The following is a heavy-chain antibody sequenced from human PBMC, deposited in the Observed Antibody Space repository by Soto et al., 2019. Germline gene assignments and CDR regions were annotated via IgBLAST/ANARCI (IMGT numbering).Heavy chain of an antibody. V-gene: IGHV4-30-4*01. CDR3: ARIGLSYYDSSGYSDWFGP. Sequence: SETLSLTCTVSGGSISSGDYYWSWIRQPPGKGLEWIGYIYYSGSTYYNPSLKSRVTISVDTSKNQFSLKLSSVTAADTAVYYCARIGLSYYDSSGYSDWFGPWGQGTLVTVSS. CDR1: GGSISSGDYY. J-gene: IGHJ5*02. CDR2: IYYSGST. D-gene: IGHD3-22*01.